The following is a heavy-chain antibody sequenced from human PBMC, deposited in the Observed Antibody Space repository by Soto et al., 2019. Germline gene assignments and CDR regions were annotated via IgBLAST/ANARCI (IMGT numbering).Heavy chain of an antibody. J-gene: IGHJ4*02. Sequence: QVELVESGGGVVQPGRSLRLSCAASGFTCSDFAMHWVRQAPGKGLEWLAVISYDGGNKYYADSVKGRFTISRDNSKNTLYLQMNSLRTDDTAVHYCARRCRGSGSYWYCFDYWGQGTLVTVSS. D-gene: IGHD3-10*01. V-gene: IGHV3-30-3*01. CDR3: ARRCRGSGSYWYCFDY. CDR1: GFTCSDFA. CDR2: ISYDGGNK.